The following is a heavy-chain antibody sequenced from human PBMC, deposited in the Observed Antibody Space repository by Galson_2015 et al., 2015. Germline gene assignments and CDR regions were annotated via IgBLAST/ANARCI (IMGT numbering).Heavy chain of an antibody. CDR3: ARGRQLLDH. CDR1: GYAFSGYF. Sequence: SVKVSCKASGYAFSGYFLHWVRQAPGQGLEWMGRINPNSGGTNYTQKFQGSVTMTRDTSISTVYMELSSLRSDDSAVYYCARGRQLLDHWGQGTLVTVSS. V-gene: IGHV1-2*06. J-gene: IGHJ4*02. CDR2: INPNSGGT. D-gene: IGHD2-2*01.